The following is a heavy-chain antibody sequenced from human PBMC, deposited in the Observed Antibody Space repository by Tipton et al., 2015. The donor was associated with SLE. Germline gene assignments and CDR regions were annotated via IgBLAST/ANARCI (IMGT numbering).Heavy chain of an antibody. J-gene: IGHJ3*02. CDR3: ARVLGWGPNAFDI. CDR2: ISSSSSTI. V-gene: IGHV3-48*01. Sequence: LSLTCAASGFTFSSYSMNWVRQAPGKGLEWVAYISSSSSTIYYADSVKGRFTISRDNSKNTLYLQMNSLRAEDTAVYYCARVLGWGPNAFDIWGQGTMVTVSS. D-gene: IGHD3-16*01. CDR1: GFTFSSYS.